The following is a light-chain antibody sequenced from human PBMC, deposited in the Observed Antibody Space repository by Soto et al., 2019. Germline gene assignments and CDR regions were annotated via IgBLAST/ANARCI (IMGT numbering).Light chain of an antibody. CDR2: DVS. V-gene: IGLV2-14*03. J-gene: IGLJ2*01. CDR1: SRDIGGYNY. CDR3: SSYTSSSTLL. Sequence: QSALTQPASVSGSPGQSITISCTGTSRDIGGYNYVSWYQQHPGKAPKLMIYDVSNRPSGVSNRFSGSKSDNTASLNISGLQAEDEADYYCSSYTSSSTLLFGGGTKLTVL.